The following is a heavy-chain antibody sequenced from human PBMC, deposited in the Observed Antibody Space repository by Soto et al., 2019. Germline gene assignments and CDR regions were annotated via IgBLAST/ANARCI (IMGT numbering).Heavy chain of an antibody. CDR1: GGTFSSYA. CDR2: IIPIFGTA. J-gene: IGHJ4*02. D-gene: IGHD5-18*01. Sequence: QVQLVQSGAEVKKPGSSVKVSCKASGGTFSSYAISWVRQAPGQGLERMGGIIPIFGTANYAQKVQGRVTIAADESTSTAYMELSSLRSEDTAVYYCAREGDGYSYGYGYWGQGTLVSVSS. V-gene: IGHV1-69*01. CDR3: AREGDGYSYGYGY.